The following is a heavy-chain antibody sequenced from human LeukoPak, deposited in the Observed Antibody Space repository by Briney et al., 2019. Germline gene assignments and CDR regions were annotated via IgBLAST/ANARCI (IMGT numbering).Heavy chain of an antibody. V-gene: IGHV3-21*01. D-gene: IGHD4-17*01. J-gene: IGHJ3*02. Sequence: GGSLRLSCAASGFSFSSHTINWVRQAPGKGLEWVSSISSSGSYIYYADSLRGRFTISRDNAKNSLFLQMHSLRAEDTAVYYCATLTTVTHDAFDIWGQGTMVTVSS. CDR1: GFSFSSHT. CDR2: ISSSGSYI. CDR3: ATLTTVTHDAFDI.